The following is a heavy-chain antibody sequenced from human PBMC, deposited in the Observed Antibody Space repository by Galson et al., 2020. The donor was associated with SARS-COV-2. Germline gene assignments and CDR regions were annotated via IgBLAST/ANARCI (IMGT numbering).Heavy chain of an antibody. D-gene: IGHD6-13*01. CDR2: ISGSGDTT. CDR3: AKRLYSSSQSETRGMDV. J-gene: IGHJ6*02. Sequence: GGSLRLSCAASGSTFSSYAMNWVRQAPGEGLEWVSAISGSGDTTHYASSVKGRFTISRDNSKNTLYMQMNSVRAEDTAVYYCAKRLYSSSQSETRGMDVWGQGATVTVSS. V-gene: IGHV3-23*01. CDR1: GSTFSSYA.